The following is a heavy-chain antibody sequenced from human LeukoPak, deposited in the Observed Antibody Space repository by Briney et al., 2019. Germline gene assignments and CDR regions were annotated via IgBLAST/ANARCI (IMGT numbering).Heavy chain of an antibody. J-gene: IGHJ4*02. D-gene: IGHD6-19*01. CDR1: GYTFTSYY. CDR3: ARSRSSGWHDF. V-gene: IGHV1-46*01. CDR2: INPSGGST. Sequence: ASVEVSCKASGYTFTSYYMHWVRQAPGQGLEWMGIINPSGGSTTFAQKFQGRVTMTRDASTSTVYLELSSLRSEDTAVYYCARSRSSGWHDFWGQGTLVTVSS.